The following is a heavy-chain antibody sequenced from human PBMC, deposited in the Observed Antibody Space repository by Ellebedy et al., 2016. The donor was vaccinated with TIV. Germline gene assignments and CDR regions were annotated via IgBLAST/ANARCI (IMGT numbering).Heavy chain of an antibody. D-gene: IGHD1-14*01. CDR1: GFTLSSYV. V-gene: IGHV3-23*01. Sequence: GESLKISCAASGFTLSSYVMSWVRQAPGKRLERVAAIISDGADIYYADSVKGRFTISRDTSKNTLYLHMNSLRVEDTAIYYCAKGGFRNWFDPWGQGTLVTVSS. CDR3: AKGGFRNWFDP. CDR2: IISDGADI. J-gene: IGHJ5*02.